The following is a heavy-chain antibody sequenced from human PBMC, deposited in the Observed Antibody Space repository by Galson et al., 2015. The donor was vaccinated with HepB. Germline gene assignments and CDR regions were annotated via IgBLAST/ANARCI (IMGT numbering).Heavy chain of an antibody. D-gene: IGHD3-10*01. CDR2: FDPEDGET. CDR3: ARDTMLRGAITRLDY. V-gene: IGHV1-24*01. CDR1: GYTLTELP. J-gene: IGHJ4*02. Sequence: SVKVSCKVSGYTLTELPMHWVRQAPGKGLEWMGGFDPEDGETIYAQKFQGRVTMTEDTSTDTAYMELSSLRSEDTAVYYCARDTMLRGAITRLDYWGQGSLVIGS.